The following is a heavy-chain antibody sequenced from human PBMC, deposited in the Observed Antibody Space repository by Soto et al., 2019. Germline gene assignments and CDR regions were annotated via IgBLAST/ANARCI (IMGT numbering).Heavy chain of an antibody. D-gene: IGHD5-18*01. J-gene: IGHJ6*02. CDR1: GFTFSSYA. Sequence: SLRLSCAASGFTFSSYAMTWVRQAPGKGLEWVSGISARGATTYYADSVKGRFTISRDKPKSTLYLKMNSLRAEDTGIYYCARVDTAMDYYYYGMDVWGQGTTVTVSS. V-gene: IGHV3-23*01. CDR3: ARVDTAMDYYYYGMDV. CDR2: ISARGATT.